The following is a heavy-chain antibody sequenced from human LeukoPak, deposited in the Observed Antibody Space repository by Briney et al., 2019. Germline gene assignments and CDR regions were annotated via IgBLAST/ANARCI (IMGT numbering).Heavy chain of an antibody. CDR2: IYPGDSDT. V-gene: IGHV5-51*01. Sequence: GESLKISCKGSGYSFTSYWIGWVRQMLGKGLEWMGIIYPGDSDTRYSPSFQGQVTISADKSISTAYLQWSSLKASDTAMYYCARLALSYCTSSSCYRTNWFDPWGQGTLVTVSS. CDR1: GYSFTSYW. J-gene: IGHJ5*02. CDR3: ARLALSYCTSSSCYRTNWFDP. D-gene: IGHD2-2*01.